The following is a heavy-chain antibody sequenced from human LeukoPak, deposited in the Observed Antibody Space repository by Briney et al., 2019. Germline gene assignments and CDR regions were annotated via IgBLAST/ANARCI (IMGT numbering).Heavy chain of an antibody. CDR3: ARAGDIVVVPAAIAHYYYYGMDV. Sequence: ASVKVSCKASGYTFTSYGISWVRQAPGQGLEWMGWISAYNGNTNYAQKLQGRVTMTTDTSTSTAYMELRSLRSDDTAVYYCARAGDIVVVPAAIAHYYYYGMDVWGQGTTVTVSS. CDR2: ISAYNGNT. J-gene: IGHJ6*02. CDR1: GYTFTSYG. D-gene: IGHD2-2*01. V-gene: IGHV1-18*01.